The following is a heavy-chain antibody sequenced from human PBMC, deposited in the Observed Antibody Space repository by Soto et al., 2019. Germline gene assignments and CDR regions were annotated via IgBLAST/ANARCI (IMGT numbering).Heavy chain of an antibody. V-gene: IGHV1-8*01. D-gene: IGHD3-3*01. J-gene: IGHJ5*02. Sequence: ASVKVSCKASGYTFTSYDINWVRQATGQGLEWMGWMNPNSGNTGYAQKFQGRVTMTRNTSISTAYMELSSLRSEDTAVYYCARGPYYDFWSGYSNWFDPWGQGTLVTAPQ. CDR1: GYTFTSYD. CDR2: MNPNSGNT. CDR3: ARGPYYDFWSGYSNWFDP.